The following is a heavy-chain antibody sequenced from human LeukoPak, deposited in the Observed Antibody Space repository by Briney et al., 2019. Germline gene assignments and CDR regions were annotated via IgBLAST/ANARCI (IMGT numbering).Heavy chain of an antibody. J-gene: IGHJ5*02. CDR1: GFTFSSYS. Sequence: PGGSLRLSCAASGFTFSSYSMNWVRQAPGKGLEWVSSISSSSSYIYYADSVKGRFTISRDNAKNSLYLQMNSLRSDDTAVYYCAREPRITMVRGGTNWFDPWGQGTLVTVSS. CDR2: ISSSSSYI. D-gene: IGHD3-10*01. V-gene: IGHV3-21*04. CDR3: AREPRITMVRGGTNWFDP.